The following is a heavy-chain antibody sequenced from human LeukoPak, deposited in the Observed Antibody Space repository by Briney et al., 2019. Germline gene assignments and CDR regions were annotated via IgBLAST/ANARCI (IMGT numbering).Heavy chain of an antibody. J-gene: IGHJ4*02. D-gene: IGHD3-10*01. CDR2: ISYDGGSNK. Sequence: GGSLRLSCAASGFTFTTYVMHWVRQAPGRGREWVAGISYDGGSNKYYGDSVKGRFTISRDNSMNTLYLQMNSLRPEDTAIYYCARERGTYWGQGTLVTVSS. CDR1: GFTFTTYV. V-gene: IGHV3-30*03. CDR3: ARERGTY.